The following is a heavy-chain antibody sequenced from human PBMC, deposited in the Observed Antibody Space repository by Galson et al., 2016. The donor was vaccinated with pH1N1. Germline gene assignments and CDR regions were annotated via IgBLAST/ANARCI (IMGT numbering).Heavy chain of an antibody. Sequence: VSGGSISNSNYYWAWIRQPPGKGLEWVASIHSSGTAFYNPSLKNRVIIFEDSSKSSFSLKMNSVTATDTARYYCARHRYKFPYFEWSLNRWFDHWGQGILVTVSS. J-gene: IGHJ5*02. CDR2: IHSSGTA. CDR1: GGSISNSNYY. V-gene: IGHV4-39*01. D-gene: IGHD3-9*01. CDR3: ARHRYKFPYFEWSLNRWFDH.